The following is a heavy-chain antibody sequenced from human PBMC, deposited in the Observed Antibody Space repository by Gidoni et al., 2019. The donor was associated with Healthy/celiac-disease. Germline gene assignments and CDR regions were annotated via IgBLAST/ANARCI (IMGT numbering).Heavy chain of an antibody. V-gene: IGHV4-39*07. CDR3: AGVAMVRGVMKRLRGGYFDY. D-gene: IGHD3-10*01. CDR1: GGSISSSSYY. Sequence: QLQLQESGPGLVQPSETLSLPCTVSGGSISSSSYYWGRSRQPPGKGLEWIGSIYYSGSTYKNPYLNRLVTIAVETSKNQFSLKLSSVTAADTAVYYCAGVAMVRGVMKRLRGGYFDYWGQGTLVTVSS. CDR2: IYYSGST. J-gene: IGHJ4*02.